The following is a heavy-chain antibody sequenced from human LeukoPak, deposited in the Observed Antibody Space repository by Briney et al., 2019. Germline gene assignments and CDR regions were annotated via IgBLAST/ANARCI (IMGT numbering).Heavy chain of an antibody. CDR1: GGSISSGGYY. CDR2: IYYGGST. J-gene: IGHJ3*02. CDR3: VRGSLWFGDFKI. Sequence: SETLSLTCTVSGGSISSGGYYWSWIRQHPGKGLEWIGYIYYGGSTYYNPSLKSRVTISVDTSKNQFSLKLSSVTAADTAVYYCVRGSLWFGDFKIWGQGAMVTVSS. V-gene: IGHV4-31*03. D-gene: IGHD3-10*01.